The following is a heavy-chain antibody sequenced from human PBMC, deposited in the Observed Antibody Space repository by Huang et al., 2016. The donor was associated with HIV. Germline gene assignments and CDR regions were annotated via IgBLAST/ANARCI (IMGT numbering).Heavy chain of an antibody. J-gene: IGHJ4*02. CDR1: GGSISSGGSY. CDR2: IYYSGST. D-gene: IGHD7-27*01. Sequence: QVQLQESGPGLVKPSQTLSLTCTVSGGSISSGGSYWSWIRQPPGKGLDCIGYIYYSGSTYYNPSLKSRVTISLDTSKNQFSLKLNSVTAADTAVYYCARAPGDGDYFDYWGQGTLVTVSS. V-gene: IGHV4-30-4*08. CDR3: ARAPGDGDYFDY.